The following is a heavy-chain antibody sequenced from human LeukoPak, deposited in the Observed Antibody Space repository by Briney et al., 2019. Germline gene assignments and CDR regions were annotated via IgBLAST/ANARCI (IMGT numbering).Heavy chain of an antibody. CDR2: INPDGSVK. J-gene: IGHJ3*02. D-gene: IGHD2-2*01. CDR3: ARDFDIEVVATTSWYDAFDI. V-gene: IGHV3-7*01. Sequence: TGGSLRLSCAASGFTLSIYWMTWVRQTPGKGLEWVANINPDGSVKNYVDSVKGRFTISRDNAENSVYLQMNSLRVEDTAVYYCARDFDIEVVATTSWYDAFDIWGQGTMVTVSS. CDR1: GFTLSIYW.